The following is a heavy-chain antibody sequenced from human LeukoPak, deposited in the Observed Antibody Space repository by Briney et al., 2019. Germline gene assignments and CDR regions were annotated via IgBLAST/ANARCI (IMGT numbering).Heavy chain of an antibody. CDR3: ARAPAMVANYFDY. J-gene: IGHJ4*02. CDR2: INAGNGNT. D-gene: IGHD5-18*01. CDR1: GYTFTNYN. V-gene: IGHV1-3*01. Sequence: GASVKVSCKASGYTFTNYNIHWVRQAPGQRLEWMGWINAGNGNTKYSQKFQGRVTITADESTSTAYMELSSLRSKDTAVYYCARAPAMVANYFDYWGQGTLVTVSS.